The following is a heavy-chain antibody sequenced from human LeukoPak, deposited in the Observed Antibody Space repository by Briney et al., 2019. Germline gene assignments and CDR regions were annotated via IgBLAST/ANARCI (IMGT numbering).Heavy chain of an antibody. CDR1: GGTFSSYA. J-gene: IGHJ3*02. Sequence: SVKVSCKASGGTFSSYAISWVRQAPGQGLEWMGRIIPIFGTANYAQKFQGRVTITRDTSISTAYMELSRLRSDDTAVYYCARRWSVAGTWTDAFDIWGQGTMVTVSS. D-gene: IGHD6-19*01. CDR3: ARRWSVAGTWTDAFDI. CDR2: IIPIFGTA. V-gene: IGHV1-69*05.